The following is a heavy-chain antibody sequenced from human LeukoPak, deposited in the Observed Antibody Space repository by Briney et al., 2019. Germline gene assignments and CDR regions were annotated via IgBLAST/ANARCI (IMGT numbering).Heavy chain of an antibody. CDR1: GGSFSGFY. Sequence: SETLSLTCAVYGGSFSGFYWSWIRQPPGKGLEWIGEINHSGSTNYNPSLKSRVTISVDTSKNQFSLKLGSVTAADTAVYYCAGPSRGSYGRRDDAFDIWGQGTMVTVSS. D-gene: IGHD1-26*01. V-gene: IGHV4-34*01. CDR3: AGPSRGSYGRRDDAFDI. J-gene: IGHJ3*02. CDR2: INHSGST.